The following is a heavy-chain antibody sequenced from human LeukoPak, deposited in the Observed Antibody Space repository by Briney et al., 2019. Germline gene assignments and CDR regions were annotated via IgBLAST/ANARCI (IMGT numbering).Heavy chain of an antibody. CDR2: ISGSGGST. J-gene: IGHJ4*02. D-gene: IGHD3-3*01. V-gene: IGHV3-23*01. Sequence: PGGSLRLSCAASGFTFSSYAMSWVRQAPGKGLEWVSAISGSGGSTYYADSVKGRFTISRDNSKNTLYLQVDSLRAKDTAVYYCAKDHSITIFGVVTPGAWGQGTLVTVSS. CDR1: GFTFSSYA. CDR3: AKDHSITIFGVVTPGA.